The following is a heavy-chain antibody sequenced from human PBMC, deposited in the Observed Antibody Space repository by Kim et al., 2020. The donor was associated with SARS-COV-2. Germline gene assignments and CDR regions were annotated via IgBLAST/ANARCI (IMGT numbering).Heavy chain of an antibody. CDR3: ARRQFSSGWYYFDY. D-gene: IGHD6-19*01. Sequence: EDAVKGRFTISRDNAKKTLYLQMNSLRAEDTAVYYCARRQFSSGWYYFDYWGQGTLITVSS. V-gene: IGHV3-74*01. J-gene: IGHJ4*02.